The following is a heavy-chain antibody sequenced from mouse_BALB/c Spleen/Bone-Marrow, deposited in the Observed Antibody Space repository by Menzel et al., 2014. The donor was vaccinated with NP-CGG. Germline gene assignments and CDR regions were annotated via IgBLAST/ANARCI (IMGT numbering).Heavy chain of an antibody. CDR3: AGRGDYGAWFAY. V-gene: IGHV2-6-7*01. Sequence: VKLMESGPGLVAPSQSLSITCTVSGFSLTGYGVNWVRQPPGKGLEWLGMIWGDGSTDYNLALKSRLSISKDNSKSQVFLKMHSLQSDDTARYYCAGRGDYGAWFAYWGQGTLVTVSA. CDR2: IWGDGST. CDR1: GFSLTGYG. D-gene: IGHD1-1*01. J-gene: IGHJ3*01.